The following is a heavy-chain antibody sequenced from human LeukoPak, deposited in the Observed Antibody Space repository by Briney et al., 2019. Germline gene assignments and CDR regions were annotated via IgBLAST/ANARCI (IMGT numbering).Heavy chain of an antibody. CDR2: INHSGST. CDR1: GGSFSGYY. J-gene: IGHJ3*02. D-gene: IGHD3-9*01. V-gene: IGHV4-34*01. Sequence: SETLSLTCAVSGGSFSGYYWSWIRQPPGKGLEWIGEINHSGSTNYNPSLKSRVTISVDTSKNQFSLKLSSVTAADTAVYYCASPYFDWYAFDIWGQGTMVTVSS. CDR3: ASPYFDWYAFDI.